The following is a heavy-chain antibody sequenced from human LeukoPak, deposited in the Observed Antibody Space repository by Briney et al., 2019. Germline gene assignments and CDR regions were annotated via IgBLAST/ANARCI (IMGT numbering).Heavy chain of an antibody. V-gene: IGHV4-59*08. D-gene: IGHD3-22*01. J-gene: IGHJ3*02. CDR2: VSHSGTT. CDR3: ARRGGPYYDGSDYYAHDVFDI. Sequence: SETLSLTCTVSGGSISNYYWSWIRQPPGKGLEWIGYVSHSGTTNYNPSLKSRVTISVDTSKNQFSLKLNSVTAADTAVYYCARRGGPYYDGSDYYAHDVFDIWGQGTMVTVSS. CDR1: GGSISNYY.